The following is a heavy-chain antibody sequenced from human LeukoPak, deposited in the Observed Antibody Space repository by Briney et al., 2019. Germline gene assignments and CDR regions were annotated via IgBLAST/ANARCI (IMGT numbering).Heavy chain of an antibody. V-gene: IGHV3-23*01. CDR3: AKRGSSSSSSPSFDD. D-gene: IGHD6-13*01. CDR1: GFTFSTYA. J-gene: IGHJ4*02. CDR2: ISATGYTS. Sequence: GGSLRLSCAASGFTFSTYAMNWVRQAPGAGLEWVSIISATGYTSYYADSVRGRFTISRDNSKNTLYLQMDSLRAEDTAVYYCAKRGSSSSSSPSFDDWGQGTLVTVSS.